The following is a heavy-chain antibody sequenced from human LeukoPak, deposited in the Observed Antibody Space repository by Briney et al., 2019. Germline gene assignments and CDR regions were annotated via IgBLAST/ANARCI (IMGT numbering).Heavy chain of an antibody. CDR2: IYTSGST. V-gene: IGHV4-4*07. CDR3: ARDSFFRSSSGWFDP. Sequence: PSETPSLTCTVSGGSISSYYWSWIRQPAGKGLEWIGRIYTSGSTNYNPSLKSRVTMSVDTSKNQFSLKLSSVTAADTAVYYCARDSFFRSSSGWFDPWGQGTLVTVSS. D-gene: IGHD6-6*01. CDR1: GGSISSYY. J-gene: IGHJ5*02.